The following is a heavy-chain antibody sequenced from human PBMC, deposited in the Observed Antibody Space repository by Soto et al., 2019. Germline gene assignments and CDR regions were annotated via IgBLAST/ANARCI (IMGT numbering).Heavy chain of an antibody. CDR1: GYTFTVNF. CDR2: VNPNCGVT. Sequence: QVQLVQSGAEVKRPGASVKVSCKTSGYTFTVNFIHWARQAPGQGLEWMGWVNPNCGVTKYAQRFQGRVTMTRDTSITTAYMERSSLTSDDTALYYGAREVFGSGGAWRGMDVWGQGTTVTVSS. D-gene: IGHD3-3*01. CDR3: AREVFGSGGAWRGMDV. V-gene: IGHV1-2*02. J-gene: IGHJ6*02.